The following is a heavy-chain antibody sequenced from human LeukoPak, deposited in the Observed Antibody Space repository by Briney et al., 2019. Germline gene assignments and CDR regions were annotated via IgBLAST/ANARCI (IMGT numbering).Heavy chain of an antibody. CDR1: GGSFSGYY. CDR2: IDHRGST. J-gene: IGHJ4*02. CDR3: VTPIGDSSTSEH. Sequence: SXXLSLTXAVYGGSFSGYYWSWSRQPPGKGLEWIGEIDHRGSTNYNPSLKSRVTISVDTSKNQFSLRLSSVTTADTAVYYCVTPIGDSSTSEHWGQGTLVTVSS. D-gene: IGHD6-13*01. V-gene: IGHV4-34*01.